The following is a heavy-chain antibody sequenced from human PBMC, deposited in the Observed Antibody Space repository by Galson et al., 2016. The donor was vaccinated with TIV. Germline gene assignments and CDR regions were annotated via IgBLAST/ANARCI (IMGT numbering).Heavy chain of an antibody. Sequence: SLRLSCAASGITFSSYAMSWVRQAPGKGLEWVSAISGGGSSTYYADSVKGRFTISRDNSKSTLYLQLDSLRVEDTAVYYCAKMDSSGLSYARRFDYWGQGTLVTVSS. CDR3: AKMDSSGLSYARRFDY. CDR2: ISGGGSST. V-gene: IGHV3-23*01. J-gene: IGHJ4*02. D-gene: IGHD3-22*01. CDR1: GITFSSYA.